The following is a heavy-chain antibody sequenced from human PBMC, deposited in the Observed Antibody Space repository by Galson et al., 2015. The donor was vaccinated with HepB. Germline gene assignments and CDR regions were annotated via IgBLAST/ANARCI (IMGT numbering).Heavy chain of an antibody. CDR2: ISGSGGST. CDR3: AKDLGYCSSTSCYGGGDFDY. D-gene: IGHD2-2*03. J-gene: IGHJ4*02. CDR1: GFTFSSYA. Sequence: SLRLSCAASGFTFSSYAMSWVRQAPGKGLEWVSAISGSGGSTYYADSVKGRFTISRDNSKNTLYLQMNSLRAEDTAVYYCAKDLGYCSSTSCYGGGDFDYWGQGTLVTVSS. V-gene: IGHV3-23*01.